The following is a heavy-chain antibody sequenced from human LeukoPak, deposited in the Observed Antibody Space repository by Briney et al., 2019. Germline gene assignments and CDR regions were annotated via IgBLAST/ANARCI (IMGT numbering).Heavy chain of an antibody. D-gene: IGHD1-14*01. V-gene: IGHV1-69*13. Sequence: ASVKVSCKASGGTFSSYAISWVRQAPGQGLEWMGGIIPIFGTANYAQKFQGRVTITADESTSTAYMELSSLRSEDTAVYYCARLGTNPLQYYFDYWGQGTLVTVSS. CDR3: ARLGTNPLQYYFDY. J-gene: IGHJ4*02. CDR2: IIPIFGTA. CDR1: GGTFSSYA.